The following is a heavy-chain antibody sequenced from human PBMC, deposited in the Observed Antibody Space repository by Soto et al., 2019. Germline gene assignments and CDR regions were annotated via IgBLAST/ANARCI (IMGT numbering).Heavy chain of an antibody. V-gene: IGHV4-59*01. J-gene: IGHJ5*02. D-gene: IGHD3-10*01. Sequence: PSETLSLTCTVSGGSISSYYWSWIRQPPGKGLEWIGYIYYSGSTNYNPSLKSRVTISVDTSKNQFSLKLSSVTAADTAVYYCARTAIWFGDRRGLDPWGQGTLVTVSS. CDR2: IYYSGST. CDR1: GGSISSYY. CDR3: ARTAIWFGDRRGLDP.